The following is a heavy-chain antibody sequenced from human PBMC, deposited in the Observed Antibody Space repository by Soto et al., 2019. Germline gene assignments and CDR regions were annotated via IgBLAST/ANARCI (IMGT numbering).Heavy chain of an antibody. CDR3: ARAPYYYDSSGDFDY. V-gene: IGHV3-33*01. CDR1: GFTFSSYG. J-gene: IGHJ4*02. CDR2: IWYDGSNK. D-gene: IGHD3-22*01. Sequence: QVQLVESGGGVVQPGRSLRHSCAASGFTFSSYGMHWVRQAPGKGLEWVAVIWYDGSNKYYADSVKGRFTISRDNSKNTLYLQMNSLRAEDTAVYYCARAPYYYDSSGDFDYWGQGTLVTVSS.